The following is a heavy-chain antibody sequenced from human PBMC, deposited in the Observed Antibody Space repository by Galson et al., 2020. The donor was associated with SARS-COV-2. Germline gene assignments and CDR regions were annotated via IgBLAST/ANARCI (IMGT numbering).Heavy chain of an antibody. D-gene: IGHD4-17*01. CDR1: GFNFRSYS. CDR2: MSSTGSYI. CDR3: LRDIGTGDDGRNHFEY. V-gene: IGHV3-21*05. Sequence: GGSLKLTCAASGFNFRSYSMNWDRQAPGKGLERISCMSSTGSYIYYADSVRGRFTISRDNGKDSLYLQMNSLRVEDTAIYYCLRDIGTGDDGRNHFEYWGQGTPVTVSS. J-gene: IGHJ4*02.